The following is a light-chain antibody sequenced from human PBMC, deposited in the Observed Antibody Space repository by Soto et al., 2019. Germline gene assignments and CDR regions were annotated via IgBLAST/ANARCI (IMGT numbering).Light chain of an antibody. J-gene: IGKJ2*01. Sequence: IVLTQSPASLSLSPGERATLSCRASQSVNSARLGWYQQRPGQAPRLLIYETSIRATGIPDRLSGSGSGTDFTLTISRLEPEDSAVYYCQQYEHSVVYTFGQGTKLEIK. CDR2: ETS. CDR3: QQYEHSVVYT. V-gene: IGKV3-20*01. CDR1: QSVNSAR.